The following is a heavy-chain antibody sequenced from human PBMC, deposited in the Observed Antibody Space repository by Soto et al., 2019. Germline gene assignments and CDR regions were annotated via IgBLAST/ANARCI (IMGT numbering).Heavy chain of an antibody. CDR1: GFTFSSYI. CDR3: ARDRLNFDY. V-gene: IGHV3-48*01. J-gene: IGHJ4*02. Sequence: GGSLRLSCAASGFTFSSYIMNWVRQAPGKGLEWVSYISSSRSNIYYADSVKGRFTISRDNAKNSLYLQMNSLRAEDTAVYYCARDRLNFDYWGQGTLVTVS. CDR2: ISSSRSNI.